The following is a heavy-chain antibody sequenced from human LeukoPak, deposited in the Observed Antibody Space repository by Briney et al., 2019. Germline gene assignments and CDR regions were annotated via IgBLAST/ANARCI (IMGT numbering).Heavy chain of an antibody. D-gene: IGHD1-7*01. CDR3: AKDQRRSTWNYGDALDF. CDR1: GFTFSSFA. Sequence: GGSLRLSCAASGFTFSSFAIHWVRQAPGKGLEWEAVISDDGSNTYYAYSVKGRFTISRDNSKNTVYLQMNSLRAEDTAVYYCAKDQRRSTWNYGDALDFWGQGTVVFVSS. J-gene: IGHJ3*01. V-gene: IGHV3-30*01. CDR2: ISDDGSNT.